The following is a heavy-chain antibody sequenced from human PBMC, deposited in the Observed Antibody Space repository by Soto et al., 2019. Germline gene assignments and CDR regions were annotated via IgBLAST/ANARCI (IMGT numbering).Heavy chain of an antibody. CDR3: ARVIVVVTANRFYYYYGMDV. CDR1: GGTFSSYA. J-gene: IGHJ6*02. CDR2: IIPIFGTA. V-gene: IGHV1-69*12. D-gene: IGHD2-21*02. Sequence: QVQLVQSGAEVKKPGSSVKVSCKASGGTFSSYAISWVRQAPGQGLEWMGGIIPIFGTANYAQKLQGRVTITADESTSTAYMELSSLRSEDTAVYYCARVIVVVTANRFYYYYGMDVWGQGTTVTVSS.